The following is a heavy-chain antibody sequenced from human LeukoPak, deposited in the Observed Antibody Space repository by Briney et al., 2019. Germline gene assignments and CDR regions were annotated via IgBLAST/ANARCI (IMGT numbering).Heavy chain of an antibody. Sequence: GGSLRLSGAASGFTASSNCMSWVRQVPGKGLEWVSVISSGGSTYYADSVKGRFTISRDNSKNTLYLQMTSLRAEDTAVYHCARENTMIDAFDIWGQGTMVTVSS. V-gene: IGHV3-53*01. CDR2: ISSGGST. J-gene: IGHJ3*02. D-gene: IGHD3-22*01. CDR1: GFTASSNC. CDR3: ARENTMIDAFDI.